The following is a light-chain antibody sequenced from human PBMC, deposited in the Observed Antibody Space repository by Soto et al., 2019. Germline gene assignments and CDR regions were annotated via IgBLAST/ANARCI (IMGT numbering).Light chain of an antibody. V-gene: IGKV1-39*01. CDR3: QQSYSTHPGT. Sequence: DIEIAQSPSSLSASVGDRVTITCRASQSISTYLIWYQQKPGKAPKLLIYATSSLQSGVPSRFSGSGSGTDFTLTISSLQPEDFATYDCQQSYSTHPGTFGQGTKVDIK. J-gene: IGKJ1*01. CDR2: ATS. CDR1: QSISTY.